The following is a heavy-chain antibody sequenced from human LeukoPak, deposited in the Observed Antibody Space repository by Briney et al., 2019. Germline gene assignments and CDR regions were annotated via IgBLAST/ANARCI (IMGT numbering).Heavy chain of an antibody. V-gene: IGHV3-43*01. CDR1: GFTFDDYT. D-gene: IGHD2-15*01. CDR2: ISWDGGST. Sequence: GWSLRLSCAASGFTFDDYTMHWVRQGPGKGLEWVSLISWDGGSTYYADSVKGRFTISRDNSKNSLYLQMNSLRTEDTALYYCVKALGYCSGGSCYFDYWGQGTLVTVSS. J-gene: IGHJ4*02. CDR3: VKALGYCSGGSCYFDY.